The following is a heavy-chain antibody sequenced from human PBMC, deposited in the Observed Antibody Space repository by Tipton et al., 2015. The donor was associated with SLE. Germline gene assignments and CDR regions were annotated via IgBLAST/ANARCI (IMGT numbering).Heavy chain of an antibody. D-gene: IGHD6-19*01. CDR2: ISGSGGST. CDR1: GFTFSSYA. CDR3: AKVRVQGTAVAGVDY. V-gene: IGHV3-23*01. Sequence: SLRLSCAASGFTFSSYAMSWVRQAPGKGLEWVSAISGSGGSTYYADSVKGRFTISRDNSKNTLYLQMNSLRAEDTAVYYCAKVRVQGTAVAGVDYWGQVALLTVSS. J-gene: IGHJ4*02.